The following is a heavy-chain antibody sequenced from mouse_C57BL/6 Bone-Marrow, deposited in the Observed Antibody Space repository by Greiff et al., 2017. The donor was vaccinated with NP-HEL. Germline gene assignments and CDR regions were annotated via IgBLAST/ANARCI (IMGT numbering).Heavy chain of an antibody. Sequence: EVQLQQSGGDLVKPGGSLKLSCAASGFTFSSYGMSWVRQTPDKRLEWVATISSGGSYTYYPDSVKGRFTISRDNAKNTLYLQMSSLKSEDTAMYYCARQNYGSSYLYAMDYWGQGTSVTVSS. D-gene: IGHD1-1*01. CDR1: GFTFSSYG. J-gene: IGHJ4*01. CDR3: ARQNYGSSYLYAMDY. V-gene: IGHV5-6*01. CDR2: ISSGGSYT.